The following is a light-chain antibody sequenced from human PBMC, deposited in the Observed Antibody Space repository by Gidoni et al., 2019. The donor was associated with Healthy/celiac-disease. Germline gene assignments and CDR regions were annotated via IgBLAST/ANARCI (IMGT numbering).Light chain of an antibody. J-gene: IGLJ3*02. CDR2: AIS. V-gene: IGLV2-11*01. Sequence: SVLTQPRKVSGSPGQAVTITCTGTSSAVGGYNYVSWYQQHPGKAPNLMIYAISKRPSGVHDCFSGSMSGHTAALTISGLQAEDEADYYCCSYAGSYTWVFGGGTKLTVL. CDR1: SSAVGGYNY. CDR3: CSYAGSYTWV.